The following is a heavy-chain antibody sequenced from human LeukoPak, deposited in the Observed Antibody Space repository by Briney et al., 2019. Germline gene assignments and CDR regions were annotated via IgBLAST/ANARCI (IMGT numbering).Heavy chain of an antibody. Sequence: GGSLRLSCAASGFTFSSYWMSWVRQAPGKGLEWVANIKQDGSEKCYVDSVKGRFTISRDNAKSSLYLQMNSLRAEDTAVYYCARIPYYDSSGPFDYWGQGTLVTVSS. D-gene: IGHD3-22*01. J-gene: IGHJ4*02. V-gene: IGHV3-7*01. CDR2: IKQDGSEK. CDR1: GFTFSSYW. CDR3: ARIPYYDSSGPFDY.